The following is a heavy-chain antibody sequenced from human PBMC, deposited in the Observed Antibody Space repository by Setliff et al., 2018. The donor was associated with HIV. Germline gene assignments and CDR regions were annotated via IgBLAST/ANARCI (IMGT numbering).Heavy chain of an antibody. D-gene: IGHD6-19*01. V-gene: IGHV4-59*04. CDR1: GGSIWNYY. Sequence: PSETLSLTCTVSGGSIWNYYWSWIRQPPGKGLEWIGTIYYSGSTYYNPSLKSRVTMSVDTSKNQFSLKLSSVTAADTAVYYCARVQTMAVAGTQYYYMDVWGKGTTVTVSS. CDR2: IYYSGST. J-gene: IGHJ6*03. CDR3: ARVQTMAVAGTQYYYMDV.